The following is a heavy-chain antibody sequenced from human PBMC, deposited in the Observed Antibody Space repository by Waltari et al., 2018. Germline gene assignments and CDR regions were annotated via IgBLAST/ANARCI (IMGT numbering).Heavy chain of an antibody. D-gene: IGHD3-3*01. V-gene: IGHV1-24*01. CDR2: FVPEDGET. J-gene: IGHJ4*02. CDR3: ATVAYYDFWSGYYKGRFDY. CDR1: GYTLTELS. Sequence: QVQLVQSGAEVKKPGASVKVSCKVSGYTLTELSMHWVRQAPGKGLEWMGGFVPEDGETIYAQKFQGRVTMTEDTSTDTAYMELSSLRSEDTAVYYCATVAYYDFWSGYYKGRFDYWGQGTLVTVSS.